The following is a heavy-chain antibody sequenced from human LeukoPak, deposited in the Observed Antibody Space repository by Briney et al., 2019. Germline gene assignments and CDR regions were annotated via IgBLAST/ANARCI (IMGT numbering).Heavy chain of an antibody. CDR3: AKDTYPAGGWAKYFDL. J-gene: IGHJ2*01. Sequence: PGGSLRLSCVASGFTLDDYTMHWVRQGPGKGLEWVSLVTWDGSNAYYADSVKGRFIISRDNSKNSLYLQLSSLKTEDTAFYYCAKDTYPAGGWAKYFDLWGRGTLVTVSS. V-gene: IGHV3-43*01. CDR1: GFTLDDYT. CDR2: VTWDGSNA. D-gene: IGHD3-16*01.